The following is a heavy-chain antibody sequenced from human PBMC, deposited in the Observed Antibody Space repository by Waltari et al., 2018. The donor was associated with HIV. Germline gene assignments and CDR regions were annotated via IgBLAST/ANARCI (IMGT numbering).Heavy chain of an antibody. D-gene: IGHD4-17*01. CDR1: GGSVSSDNW. V-gene: IGHV4-4*02. J-gene: IGHJ3*02. CDR2: ISQSGIT. Sequence: QVQLQESGPGLVKPSGTLSLTCDVSGGSVSSDNWWSWVRQPPGEGLEWIGEISQSGITNYSPSLKRRVTISIDKSRNQFSLKLNSVTAADTAVYYCAREATSVTTSGGFDIWGQGTVVTVSS. CDR3: AREATSVTTSGGFDI.